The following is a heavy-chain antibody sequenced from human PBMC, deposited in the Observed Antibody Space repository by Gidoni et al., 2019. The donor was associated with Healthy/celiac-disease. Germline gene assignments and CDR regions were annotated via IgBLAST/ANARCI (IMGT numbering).Heavy chain of an antibody. J-gene: IGHJ4*02. Sequence: QVQLVESGGGVVQPGRSLRLSCAAPGFTFSSYAMHWVRQAPGKGLEWVAVISYDGSNKDYADSVKGRFTISRDKSKNTLYLQMNSLRAEDTAVYYCARDYGGAFDYWGQGTLVTVSS. V-gene: IGHV3-30-3*01. CDR3: ARDYGGAFDY. CDR1: GFTFSSYA. D-gene: IGHD4-17*01. CDR2: ISYDGSNK.